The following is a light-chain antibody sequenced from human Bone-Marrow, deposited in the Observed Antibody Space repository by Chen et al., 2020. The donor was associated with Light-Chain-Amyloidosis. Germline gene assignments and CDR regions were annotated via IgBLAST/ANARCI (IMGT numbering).Light chain of an antibody. Sequence: EIVLTQSPGTLSLSPGEGSNLSFRARQTISSNYLTWYQQKFGQSHRLLIYGSSSRATCIPDRVTGSGSGTDFTLTINRLEPEDFAMYYCQQYGTSPLTFGGGTKVEIK. CDR3: QQYGTSPLT. J-gene: IGKJ4*01. CDR2: GSS. V-gene: IGKV3-20*01. CDR1: QTISSNY.